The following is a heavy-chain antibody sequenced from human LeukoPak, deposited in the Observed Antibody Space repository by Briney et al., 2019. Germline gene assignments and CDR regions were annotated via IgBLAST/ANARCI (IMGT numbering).Heavy chain of an antibody. CDR1: GFTFSSYA. Sequence: GGSLRLSCAASGFTFSSYAMSWVRQAPGKGLEWVSSISSSSSYIYYADSVKGRFTISRDNAKNSLYLQMNSLRAEDTAVYYCARAPLYYYVNYYYMDVWGKGTTVTISS. CDR3: ARAPLYYYVNYYYMDV. J-gene: IGHJ6*03. D-gene: IGHD3-10*02. V-gene: IGHV3-21*01. CDR2: ISSSSSYI.